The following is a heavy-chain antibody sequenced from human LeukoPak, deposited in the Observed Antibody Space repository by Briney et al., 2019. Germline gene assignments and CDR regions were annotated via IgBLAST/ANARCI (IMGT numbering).Heavy chain of an antibody. V-gene: IGHV1-18*01. Sequence: ASVKVSCKASGYTFTSYGISWVRQAPGQGLEWMGWISAYNGNTNYAQKLQGRVTMTTDTSTSTAYMELRSLRSDDTAVYYCARDRPLRASSQLWDYYYGMDVWGQGTTVTVSS. J-gene: IGHJ6*02. CDR3: ARDRPLRASSQLWDYYYGMDV. D-gene: IGHD1-26*01. CDR1: GYTFTSYG. CDR2: ISAYNGNT.